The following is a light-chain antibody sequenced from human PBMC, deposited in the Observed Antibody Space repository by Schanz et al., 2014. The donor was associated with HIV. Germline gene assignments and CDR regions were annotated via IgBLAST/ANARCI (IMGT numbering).Light chain of an antibody. CDR2: GNS. Sequence: QSVLTQPPSVSGAPGQRVTISCTGSSSNIGAGYDVHWYQQLPGTAPKLLLYGNSNRPSGVPDRFSGSQSGTSASLAISGLQAEDEADYYCSSWDDSLKGWVFGGGTKLTVL. CDR1: SSNIGAGYD. J-gene: IGLJ3*02. CDR3: SSWDDSLKGWV. V-gene: IGLV1-40*01.